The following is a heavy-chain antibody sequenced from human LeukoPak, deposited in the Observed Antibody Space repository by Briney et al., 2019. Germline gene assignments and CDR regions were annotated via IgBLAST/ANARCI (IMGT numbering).Heavy chain of an antibody. Sequence: SVKVSCKVSEGTLSSFAISWLHKAPGQGLDWMGGFIPIFGPATYAKKFQGRVTITADKSTTPASMELSRLRSGDTAVYDRARETKDSSRWYHWFDPWGQGTLVTVSS. CDR2: FIPIFGPA. CDR3: ARETKDSSRWYHWFDP. J-gene: IGHJ5*02. V-gene: IGHV1-69*06. D-gene: IGHD6-19*01. CDR1: EGTLSSFA.